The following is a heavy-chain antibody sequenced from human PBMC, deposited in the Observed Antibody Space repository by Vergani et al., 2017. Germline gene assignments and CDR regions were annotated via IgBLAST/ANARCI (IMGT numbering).Heavy chain of an antibody. Sequence: EVQLVESGGGLVQPGGSLRLSCAASGFTVSSNYMSWVRQAPGKGLEWVSGISWNSGSIGYADSVKGRFTISRDNAKNSLYLQMNSLRAEDTALYYCAKDRGPHFWSGYYDCSDYWGQGTLVTVSS. D-gene: IGHD3-3*02. V-gene: IGHV3-9*01. J-gene: IGHJ4*02. CDR2: ISWNSGSI. CDR1: GFTVSSNY. CDR3: AKDRGPHFWSGYYDCSDY.